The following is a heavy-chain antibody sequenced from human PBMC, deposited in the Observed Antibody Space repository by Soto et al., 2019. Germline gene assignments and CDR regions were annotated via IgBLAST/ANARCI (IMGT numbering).Heavy chain of an antibody. CDR3: ARQYYVSGSFWSHYYMDV. Sequence: SETLSLTCTVSGGSISSYYWSWIRQPPGKGLEWIGYIYYSGSTNYNPSLKSRVTISVDTSKNQFSLKLSSVTAADTAVYYCARQYYVSGSFWSHYYMDVWGKGTTVTLSS. V-gene: IGHV4-59*01. D-gene: IGHD3-10*01. CDR1: GGSISSYY. J-gene: IGHJ6*03. CDR2: IYYSGST.